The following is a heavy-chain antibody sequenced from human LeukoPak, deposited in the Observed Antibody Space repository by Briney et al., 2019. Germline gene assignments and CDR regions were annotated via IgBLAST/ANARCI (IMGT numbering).Heavy chain of an antibody. D-gene: IGHD5-18*01. CDR3: ARGSYIYGYVFDY. Sequence: GGSLRLSCAVSGFTFSSHWMSWVRQAPGKGLEWVANIKRDGSEKYYVDSVKGRFTISRDNAKNSLYLQMNSLGAEDTAVYYCARGSYIYGYVFDYWGQGTLVTVSS. V-gene: IGHV3-7*01. CDR2: IKRDGSEK. CDR1: GFTFSSHW. J-gene: IGHJ4*02.